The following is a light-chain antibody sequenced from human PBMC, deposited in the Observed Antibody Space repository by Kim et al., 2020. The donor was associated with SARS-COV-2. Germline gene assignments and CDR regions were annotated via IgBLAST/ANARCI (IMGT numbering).Light chain of an antibody. CDR3: QVWDSNSDHPV. V-gene: IGLV3-21*04. Sequence: SYELTQPPSLSVAPGKTARISCGGNDIGGKSVHWYQQKPGQAPVVVIYYDSDRPSGIPERFSGSNSGNTATLTISGVEAGDEADYYCQVWDSNSDHPVFG. CDR1: DIGGKS. J-gene: IGLJ3*02. CDR2: YDS.